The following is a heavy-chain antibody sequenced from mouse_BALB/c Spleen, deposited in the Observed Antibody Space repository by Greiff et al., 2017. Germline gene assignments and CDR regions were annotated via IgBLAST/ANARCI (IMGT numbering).Heavy chain of an antibody. CDR2: INSNGGST. Sequence: DVKLVESWGGLVQPGGSLKLSCAASGFTFSSYGMSWVRQTPDKRLELVATINSNGGSTYYPDSVKGRFTISRDNAKNTLYLQMSSLKSEDTAMYYCARGNWYFDVWGAGTTVTVSS. CDR1: GFTFSSYG. CDR3: ARGNWYFDV. J-gene: IGHJ1*01. V-gene: IGHV5-6-3*01.